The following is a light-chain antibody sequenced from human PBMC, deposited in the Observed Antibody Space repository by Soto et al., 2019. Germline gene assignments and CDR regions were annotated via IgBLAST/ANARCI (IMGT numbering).Light chain of an antibody. CDR1: YSNVGAIT. CDR3: AVWDVSLTAWV. Sequence: QAVVTQPPSASGTPGQRVTISCSGSYSNVGAITVCWFQHLPGAAPKLLIYSDNQRPSGVPDRFSGSKSGASASLAISGLQSADEGDYYCAVWDVSLTAWVFGGGTQLTVL. CDR2: SDN. V-gene: IGLV1-44*01. J-gene: IGLJ3*02.